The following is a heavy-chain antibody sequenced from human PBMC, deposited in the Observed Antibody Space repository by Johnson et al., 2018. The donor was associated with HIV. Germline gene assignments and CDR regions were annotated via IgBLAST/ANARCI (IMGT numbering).Heavy chain of an antibody. CDR1: GFTFSSYG. Sequence: QVQLVESGGGVVQPGRSLRLSCAASGFTFSSYGMHWVRQAPGKGLEWVAVIYSGGSTYYADSVKGRFTISSDNSKNTLYLQMNSLRAEDTAVYYCARDGSGSSPVEAFDIWGQGTMVTVSS. CDR3: ARDGSGSSPVEAFDI. D-gene: IGHD1-26*01. V-gene: IGHV3-NL1*01. CDR2: IYSGGST. J-gene: IGHJ3*02.